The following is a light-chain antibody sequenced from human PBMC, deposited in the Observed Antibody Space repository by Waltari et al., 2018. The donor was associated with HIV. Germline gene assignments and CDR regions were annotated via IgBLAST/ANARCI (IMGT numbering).Light chain of an antibody. Sequence: DIQMTQSPSTLSASVGDRVTLTCRASQWGRIWLAGYQQKPGKAPNLLIYMASELESGVPQRFSASGSGTEFSLTISNMQPEDFGTYYCQQYRTLGTFGQGTKVEIK. J-gene: IGKJ1*01. CDR1: QWGRIW. V-gene: IGKV1-5*03. CDR3: QQYRTLGT. CDR2: MAS.